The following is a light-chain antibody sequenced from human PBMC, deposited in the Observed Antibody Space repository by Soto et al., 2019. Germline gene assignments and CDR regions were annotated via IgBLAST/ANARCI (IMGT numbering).Light chain of an antibody. CDR3: QQYGRSPGYT. CDR2: GLS. J-gene: IGKJ2*01. V-gene: IGKV3-20*01. CDR1: QSVSSSY. Sequence: EIVLTQSPGTLSLSPGERATLSCRASQSVSSSYLTWYQQKPGQAPRVLVYGLSRRATGIPDRFSGSGSGTDFTLTISRLEPEDFAVYYCQQYGRSPGYTFGQGTKLEIK.